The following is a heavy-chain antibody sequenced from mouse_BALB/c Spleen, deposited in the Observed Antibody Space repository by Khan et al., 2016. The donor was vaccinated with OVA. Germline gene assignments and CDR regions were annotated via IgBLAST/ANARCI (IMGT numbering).Heavy chain of an antibody. J-gene: IGHJ3*01. CDR2: IDPENGNT. Sequence: EVQLQESGAELVRPGALVKLSCKASGFNIKDYYMHWVKQRPEQGLVWIGRIDPENGNTIYDPKFQGKASITSDTSSNTAYLPLSSLTSEDTAVYYCTRDGYSPWFAYWGQGTLVTVSA. CDR3: TRDGYSPWFAY. V-gene: IGHV14-1*02. D-gene: IGHD2-3*01. CDR1: GFNIKDYY.